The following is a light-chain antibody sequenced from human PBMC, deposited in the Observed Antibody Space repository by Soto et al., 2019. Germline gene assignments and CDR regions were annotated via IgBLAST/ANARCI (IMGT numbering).Light chain of an antibody. CDR2: AAS. CDR1: QSISNW. J-gene: IGKJ4*01. CDR3: QQRANWPLT. V-gene: IGKV1-5*01. Sequence: DVQMTQSPCTLSASVGDRVTITCRASQSISNWLAWHQQKPGKVPKLLISAASTLQSGVPSRLSGSGSGTDFTLTISSLEPEDFAVYYCQQRANWPLTFGGGTKVAI.